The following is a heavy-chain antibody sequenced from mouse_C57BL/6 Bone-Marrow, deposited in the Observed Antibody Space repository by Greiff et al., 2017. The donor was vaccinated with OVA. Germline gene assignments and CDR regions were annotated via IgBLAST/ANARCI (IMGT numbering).Heavy chain of an antibody. CDR1: GYTFTSHW. CDR3: APYYYGSSYENY. J-gene: IGHJ2*01. D-gene: IGHD1-1*01. CDR2: IFPGSGST. Sequence: QVQLQQSGPELVRPGASVKISCKAPGYTFTSHWMQWVRQRPGQGLEWIGEIFPGSGSTYYNEKFKGKAPLTVDTSSSTAYMQLSSLTSEDSAVYFCAPYYYGSSYENYWGQGTTLTVSS. V-gene: IGHV1-56*01.